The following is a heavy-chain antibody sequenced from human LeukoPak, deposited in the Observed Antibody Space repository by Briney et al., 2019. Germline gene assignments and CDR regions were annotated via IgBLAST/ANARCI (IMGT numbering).Heavy chain of an antibody. CDR1: GFTFSSYG. V-gene: IGHV3-30*18. J-gene: IGHJ4*02. CDR2: ISYDGSNK. D-gene: IGHD2-2*01. CDR3: AKDRADIVVVPAALLHN. Sequence: TGGSLRLSCAASGFTFSSYGMHWVRQAPGKGLEWVAVISYDGSNKYYADSVKGRFTISRDNSKNTLYLQMNSLRAEDTAVYYCAKDRADIVVVPAALLHNWGQGTLVTVSS.